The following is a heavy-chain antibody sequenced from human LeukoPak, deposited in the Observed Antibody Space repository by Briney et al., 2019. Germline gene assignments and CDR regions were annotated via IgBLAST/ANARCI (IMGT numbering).Heavy chain of an antibody. CDR1: GFTFSGYS. V-gene: IGHV3-48*01. CDR2: ISSSSSPM. CDR3: ARGRQGYHFDY. J-gene: IGHJ4*02. D-gene: IGHD2-15*01. Sequence: PGGSLRLSCAASGFTFSGYSVNWVRQAPGKGLEWVSYISSSSSPMYYADSVKGRFTISRDNAKNSLYLQMNSLRAEDTAVYYCARGRQGYHFDYWGQGTLVTVSS.